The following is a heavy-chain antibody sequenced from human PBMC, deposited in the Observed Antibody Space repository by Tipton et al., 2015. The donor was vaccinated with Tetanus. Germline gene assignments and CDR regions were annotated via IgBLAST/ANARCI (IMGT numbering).Heavy chain of an antibody. D-gene: IGHD6-13*01. J-gene: IGHJ4*02. V-gene: IGHV1-8*01. CDR2: MNPKTGPA. Sequence: VQLVQSGAEVKKPGASVKVSCRAYGYAFASYDLNWVRQASGQGLEGLGYMNPKTGPAGYAQKFQGRVTMTSDISSSTAYMELRNLRSDDTAVYYCARGNRGSSWYLWGQGTLLTVSS. CDR1: GYAFASYD. CDR3: ARGNRGSSWYL.